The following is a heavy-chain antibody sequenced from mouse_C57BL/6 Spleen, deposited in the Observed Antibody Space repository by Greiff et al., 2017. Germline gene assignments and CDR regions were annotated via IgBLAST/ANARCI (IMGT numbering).Heavy chain of an antibody. V-gene: IGHV1-52*01. Sequence: QVQLKQPGAELVRPGSSVKLSCKASGYTFTSYWMHWVKQRPIQGLEWIGNIDPSDSETHYNQKFKDKATLTVDKSSSTAYMQLSSLTSEDSAVYYCARLELTGTFDYWGQGTTLTVSS. CDR2: IDPSDSET. CDR3: ARLELTGTFDY. J-gene: IGHJ2*01. D-gene: IGHD4-1*01. CDR1: GYTFTSYW.